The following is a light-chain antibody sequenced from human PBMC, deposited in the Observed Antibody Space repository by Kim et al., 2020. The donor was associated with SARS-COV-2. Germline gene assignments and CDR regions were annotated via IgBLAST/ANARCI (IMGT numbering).Light chain of an antibody. CDR3: SSYTSSSTQVV. J-gene: IGLJ2*01. V-gene: IGLV2-14*03. CDR2: DVS. CDR1: SRDVGGYNY. Sequence: ITISCTGTSRDVGGYNYVSWYQQHPGKAPKLMIYDVSNRPSGVSNRFSGSKSGNTASLTISGLQAEDEADYYCSSYTSSSTQVVFGGGTQLTVL.